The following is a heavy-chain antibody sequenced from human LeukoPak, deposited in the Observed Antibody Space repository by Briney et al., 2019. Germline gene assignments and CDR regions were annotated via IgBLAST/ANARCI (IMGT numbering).Heavy chain of an antibody. D-gene: IGHD3-16*02. CDR1: GYSLTSYW. J-gene: IGHJ6*02. Sequence: GESLQISCKGSGYSLTSYWISWVRQMPGKGLEWMGRIDPSDSYTNYSPSFQGHVTISADKSISTAFLQWSSLKASDTAMYYCARVVREEDGMDVWGQGTTVTVSS. V-gene: IGHV5-10-1*01. CDR3: ARVVREEDGMDV. CDR2: IDPSDSYT.